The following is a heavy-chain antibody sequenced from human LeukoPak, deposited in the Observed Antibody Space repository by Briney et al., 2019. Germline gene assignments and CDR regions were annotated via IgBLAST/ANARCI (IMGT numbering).Heavy chain of an antibody. CDR2: INPNSGGT. Sequence: ASVKVSCEASGYTFTGYYMHWVRQAPGQGLEWMGWINPNSGGTNYAQKFQGRVTMTRDTSISTAYMELSRLRSDDTAVYYCARVVPAAVAFDYWGQGTLVTVSS. CDR3: ARVVPAAVAFDY. CDR1: GYTFTGYY. J-gene: IGHJ4*02. V-gene: IGHV1-2*02. D-gene: IGHD2-2*01.